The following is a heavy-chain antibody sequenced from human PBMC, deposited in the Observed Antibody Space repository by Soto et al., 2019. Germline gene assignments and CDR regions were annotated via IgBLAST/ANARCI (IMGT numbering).Heavy chain of an antibody. CDR2: ISSSSSYT. J-gene: IGHJ4*02. CDR1: GFTCSDYY. CDR3: ARDFGAQAAAGTLDY. V-gene: IGHV3-11*06. D-gene: IGHD6-13*01. Sequence: QVQLVESGGGLVKPGGSLRLSCAASGFTCSDYYMSWIRQAPGKGLEWVSYISSSSSYTNYADSVKGRFTISRDNAKNSLYLQMNSLRAEDTAVYYCARDFGAQAAAGTLDYWGQGTLVTVSS.